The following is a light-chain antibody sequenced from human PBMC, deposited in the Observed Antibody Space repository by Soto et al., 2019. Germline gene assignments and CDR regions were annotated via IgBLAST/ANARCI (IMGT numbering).Light chain of an antibody. CDR1: RSDVGAYNY. CDR3: SSFTSRFYFV. J-gene: IGLJ1*01. Sequence: QSVLTQPASVSGSPGQSIAISCTGTRSDVGAYNYVSWYQQHPGKAPKLMISEVTNRPSGVSDRFYGSKSGNTASLTISGLPAEDEADYYCSSFTSRFYFVFGNGTKVTVL. CDR2: EVT. V-gene: IGLV2-14*01.